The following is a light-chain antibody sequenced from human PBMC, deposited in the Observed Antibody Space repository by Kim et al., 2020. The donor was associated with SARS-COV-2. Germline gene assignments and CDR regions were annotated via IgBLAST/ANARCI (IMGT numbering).Light chain of an antibody. CDR3: LQDYNFPPT. CDR2: DAS. CDR1: QGIRND. V-gene: IGKV1-6*01. Sequence: SASVGDRVTITCRASQGIRNDLAWYQQKPGKAPELLIYDASTLKTGVPSRFSGSGSDTDFTLTISSLQPEDFATYYCLQDYNFPPTFGQGTKLEI. J-gene: IGKJ2*01.